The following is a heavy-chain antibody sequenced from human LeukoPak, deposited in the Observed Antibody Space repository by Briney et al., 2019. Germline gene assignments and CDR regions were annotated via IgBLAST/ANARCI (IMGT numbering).Heavy chain of an antibody. CDR1: GFTVSSNY. CDR2: IYSGGST. Sequence: GGSLRLSCAASGFTVSSNYMSWVRQAPGKGLEWVSVIYSGGSTYYADSVKGRFTISRDNSKNTLYLQMNSLRAEDTAVYYCARAGIAAAGVLGTFDYWGQGTLVTVSS. CDR3: ARAGIAAAGVLGTFDY. J-gene: IGHJ4*02. V-gene: IGHV3-53*01. D-gene: IGHD6-13*01.